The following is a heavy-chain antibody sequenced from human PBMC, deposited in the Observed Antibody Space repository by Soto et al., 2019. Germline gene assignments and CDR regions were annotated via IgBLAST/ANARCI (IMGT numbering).Heavy chain of an antibody. V-gene: IGHV3-23*01. Sequence: HPGGSLRLSCGASGFIISNYAMNWVRQAPGKGLEWVSAISGSGGDTYYADSVKGRFTISRDNSKNTLYLQMNSLSAEDTAMYYCGKNSYTFSDISYYDGMDVWGQGTTGTVSS. J-gene: IGHJ6*02. CDR1: GFIISNYA. CDR3: GKNSYTFSDISYYDGMDV. CDR2: ISGSGGDT. D-gene: IGHD3-10*01.